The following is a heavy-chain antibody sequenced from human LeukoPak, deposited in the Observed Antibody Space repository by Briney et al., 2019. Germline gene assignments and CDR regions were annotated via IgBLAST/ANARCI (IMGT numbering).Heavy chain of an antibody. Sequence: PSETLSLTCTVSGGSISSYYWSWIRQPAGKGLEWIGRIYTSGSTNYNPSLKSRVTMSVDTSKNQFSLKLSSVTAADTAVYYCAREGQPTYYDFWSGRSPYYFDYWGQGTLVTVSS. CDR2: IYTSGST. J-gene: IGHJ4*02. D-gene: IGHD3-3*01. CDR3: AREGQPTYYDFWSGRSPYYFDY. CDR1: GGSISSYY. V-gene: IGHV4-4*07.